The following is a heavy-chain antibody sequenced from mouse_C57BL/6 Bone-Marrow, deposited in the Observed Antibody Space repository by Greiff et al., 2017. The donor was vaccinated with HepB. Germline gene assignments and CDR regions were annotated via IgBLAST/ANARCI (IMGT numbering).Heavy chain of an antibody. CDR1: GYTFTDYY. CDR3: ARHYYYGFDY. D-gene: IGHD1-1*01. CDR2: INPNNGGT. V-gene: IGHV1-26*01. J-gene: IGHJ2*01. Sequence: EVQLQQSGPELVKPGASVKISCKASGYTFTDYYMNWVKQSHGKSLEWIGDINPNNGGTSYNQKFKGKATLTVDKSSSTAYMELRSLTSEDSAVYYCARHYYYGFDYWGQGTTLTVSS.